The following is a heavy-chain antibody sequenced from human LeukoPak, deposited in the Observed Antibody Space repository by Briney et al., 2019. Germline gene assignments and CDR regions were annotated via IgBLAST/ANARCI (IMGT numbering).Heavy chain of an antibody. Sequence: PSETLSLTCTVSGVSITSFYWSWIRQPPGKGLEWIVYIYFSGSTNYNPSLKSRVTVSLDTTKNQVSLKLSSVSAADTAVYYCASTGYCIGGSCYSNYFDQWGQGTLVTVSS. D-gene: IGHD2-15*01. CDR3: ASTGYCIGGSCYSNYFDQ. CDR1: GVSITSFY. CDR2: IYFSGST. J-gene: IGHJ4*02. V-gene: IGHV4-59*08.